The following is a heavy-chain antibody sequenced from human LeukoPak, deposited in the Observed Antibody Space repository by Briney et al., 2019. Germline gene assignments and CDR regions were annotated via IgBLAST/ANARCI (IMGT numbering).Heavy chain of an antibody. J-gene: IGHJ4*02. CDR3: ARERSSITCYYDY. V-gene: IGHV3-7*01. Sequence: QSGGSLRLSCAASGFTFSSYWMSWVRQAPGKGLEWVANIKPDGSEVHYVDSVKGRFTISRDNAKNLLYLQMNSLRVEDTAVYFCARERSSITCYYDYWGQGTLVTVSS. CDR1: GFTFSSYW. CDR2: IKPDGSEV. D-gene: IGHD2-2*01.